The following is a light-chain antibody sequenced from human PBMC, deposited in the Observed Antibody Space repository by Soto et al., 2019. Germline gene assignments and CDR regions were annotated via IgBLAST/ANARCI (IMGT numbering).Light chain of an antibody. V-gene: IGLV1-40*01. CDR1: SSNIGAGYD. CDR3: QSFDTSLSGFVV. CDR2: DNN. J-gene: IGLJ2*01. Sequence: QSVRTQPPSMSGAPGQRVTFSCTGSSSNIGAGYDVHWYQQHPGTAPKLLIFDNNNRPSGVPDRFSGSKSDTSASLAITGLQAEDEADYYCQSFDTSLSGFVVFGGATKLTVL.